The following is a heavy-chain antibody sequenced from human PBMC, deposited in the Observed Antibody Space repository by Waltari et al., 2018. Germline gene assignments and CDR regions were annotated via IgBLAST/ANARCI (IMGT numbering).Heavy chain of an antibody. CDR1: GFTFSSSS. J-gene: IGHJ4*02. Sequence: EVQLLASGGGLVEPGGSLRLSCAASGFTFSSSSLSWVRQAPGKGLEWVSYIGTSSSTILYADSVKGRFTISRDNAKNSLYLQMDSLRVEDTAVYYCARGPLVIPKYYFDFWGQGSLVTVSS. CDR2: IGTSSSTI. D-gene: IGHD1-26*01. V-gene: IGHV3-48*04. CDR3: ARGPLVIPKYYFDF.